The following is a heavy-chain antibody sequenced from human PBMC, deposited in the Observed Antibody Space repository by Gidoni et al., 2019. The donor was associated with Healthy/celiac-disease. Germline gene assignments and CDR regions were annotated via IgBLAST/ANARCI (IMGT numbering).Heavy chain of an antibody. CDR3: ARDGPDSSGWYPHFDY. D-gene: IGHD6-19*01. J-gene: IGHJ4*02. V-gene: IGHV3-21*01. Sequence: EVQLVESGGGLVKPAGSLRLSCAASGFTFCSYSINWVRLSPGKGMEWVSSISSSSSYIYYAESVKGRFTISRDNAKNSLYLQMNRLRAEDTAVYYCARDGPDSSGWYPHFDYWGQGTLVTVSS. CDR2: ISSSSSYI. CDR1: GFTFCSYS.